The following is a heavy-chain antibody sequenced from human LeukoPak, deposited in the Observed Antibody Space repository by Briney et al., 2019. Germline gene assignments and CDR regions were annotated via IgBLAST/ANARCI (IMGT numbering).Heavy chain of an antibody. CDR2: ISGSGGST. D-gene: IGHD5-24*01. CDR3: AKDLQAGDGYNWVY. V-gene: IGHV3-23*01. CDR1: GFTFSSYA. J-gene: IGHJ4*02. Sequence: GGSLRLSCAASGFTFSSYAMSWVRQAPGKGLEWVSAISGSGGSTYYADSVKGRFTISRDNSKNTLYLQMNSLRAEDTAVYYCAKDLQAGDGYNWVYWGQGTLVTVSS.